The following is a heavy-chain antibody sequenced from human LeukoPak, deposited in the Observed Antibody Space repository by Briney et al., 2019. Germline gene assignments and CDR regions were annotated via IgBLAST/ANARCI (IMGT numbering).Heavy chain of an antibody. Sequence: GGSLRLSCEASGFILSRYSMNWVRQAPGKGLEWVSSVSTSSSYIYYADSVKGRFTISRDNAKKSLYLLMNSLRAEDTAVYYCAREYSSSWYEYAFDIWGQGTMVTVSS. V-gene: IGHV3-21*01. CDR2: VSTSSSYI. CDR3: AREYSSSWYEYAFDI. D-gene: IGHD6-13*01. CDR1: GFILSRYS. J-gene: IGHJ3*02.